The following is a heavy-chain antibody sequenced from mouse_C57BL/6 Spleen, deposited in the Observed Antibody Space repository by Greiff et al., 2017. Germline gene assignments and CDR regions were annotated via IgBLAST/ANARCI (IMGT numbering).Heavy chain of an antibody. V-gene: IGHV1-80*01. Sequence: VQVVESGAELVKPGASVKISCKASGYAFSSYWMNWVKQRPGKGLEWIGQIYPGDGDTNYNGKFKGKATLTADKSSSTAYMQLSSLTSEDSAVYFCARDSSFAYWGQGTLVTVSA. CDR1: GYAFSSYW. CDR2: IYPGDGDT. CDR3: ARDSSFAY. J-gene: IGHJ3*01.